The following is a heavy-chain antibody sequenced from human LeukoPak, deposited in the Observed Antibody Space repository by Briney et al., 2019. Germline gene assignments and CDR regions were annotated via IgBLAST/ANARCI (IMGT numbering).Heavy chain of an antibody. V-gene: IGHV3-7*01. J-gene: IGHJ3*02. CDR2: IKHDGSEI. CDR3: TRGQVTSVTRLAAFDI. D-gene: IGHD4-17*01. CDR1: GFTFSSYW. Sequence: GGSLRLSCAATGFTFSSYWMNWVRQAPGKGLEWVANIKHDGSEIYYADSVKGRFTISRDNAKSSQSLQMNSLGAQDTAVYYCTRGQVTSVTRLAAFDIWGQETLVTVSS.